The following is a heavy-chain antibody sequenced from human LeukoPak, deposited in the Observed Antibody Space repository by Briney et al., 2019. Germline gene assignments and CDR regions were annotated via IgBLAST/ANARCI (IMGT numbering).Heavy chain of an antibody. J-gene: IGHJ4*02. V-gene: IGHV3-33*08. CDR2: IWYDGSNK. CDR1: GFTFGSYA. CDR3: ARGSRRAAGALDS. D-gene: IGHD6-13*01. Sequence: GGSLRLSCAASGFTFGSYAMSWVRQAPGKGLEWVAVIWYDGSNKYYADSVKGRFTISRDNSKNTLYLLMNSLRADDTAVYYCARGSRRAAGALDSWGQGTLVTVSS.